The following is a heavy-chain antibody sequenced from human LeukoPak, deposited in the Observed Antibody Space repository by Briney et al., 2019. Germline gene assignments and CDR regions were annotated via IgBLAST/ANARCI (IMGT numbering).Heavy chain of an antibody. CDR1: GFTFSDYY. Sequence: MPGGSLRLSCAASGFTFSDYYMSWIRQAPVKGLEWVSCISSSGSTIYYADSVKGRFTISRDNAKNSLYLQMNSLRAEDTAVYYCARDEYSSSWYADYWGQGTLVTVSS. J-gene: IGHJ4*02. CDR2: ISSSGSTI. CDR3: ARDEYSSSWYADY. D-gene: IGHD6-13*01. V-gene: IGHV3-11*01.